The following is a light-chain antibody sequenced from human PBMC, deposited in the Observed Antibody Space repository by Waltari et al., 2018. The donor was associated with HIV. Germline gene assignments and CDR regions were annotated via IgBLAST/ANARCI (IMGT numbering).Light chain of an antibody. V-gene: IGLV2-14*01. CDR3: GSYTSSTAWV. CDR2: EVN. J-gene: IGLJ3*02. Sequence: QSALTQPASVSGSPGQSITIPCTGTTSALGASDHVSWYQQHPGKTPKLIIYEVNNRPSGVSNRFSGSKSGNTASLTISGLQAEDEADYYCGSYTSSTAWVFGGGT. CDR1: TSALGASDH.